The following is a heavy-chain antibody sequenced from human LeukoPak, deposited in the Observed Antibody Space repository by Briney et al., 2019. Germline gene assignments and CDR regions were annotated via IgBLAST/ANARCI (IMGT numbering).Heavy chain of an antibody. J-gene: IGHJ5*02. CDR3: ARWETRGYSYGPRFDP. Sequence: GASVKVSCKASGYTFTGYYMHWVRQAPGQGLEWMGWINLNSGGTNYAQKFQGRVTMTRDTSISTAYMELSRLRSDDTAVYYCARWETRGYSYGPRFDPWGQGTLVTVSS. CDR2: INLNSGGT. CDR1: GYTFTGYY. D-gene: IGHD5-18*01. V-gene: IGHV1-2*02.